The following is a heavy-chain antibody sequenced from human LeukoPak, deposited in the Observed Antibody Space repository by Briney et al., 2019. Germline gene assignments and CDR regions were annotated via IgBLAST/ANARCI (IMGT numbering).Heavy chain of an antibody. CDR1: GGSISSYY. CDR3: ARMPRWDGYDLDY. CDR2: IYYRGGT. Sequence: PSETLSLTCTVSGGSISSYYWSWIRQPPRKGLEWIGYIYYRGGTNYNPSLKSRVTISVDTSKNQFSLKLSSVTAADTAVYYCARMPRWDGYDLDYWGQGTLVTVSS. J-gene: IGHJ4*02. D-gene: IGHD5-12*01. V-gene: IGHV4-59*01.